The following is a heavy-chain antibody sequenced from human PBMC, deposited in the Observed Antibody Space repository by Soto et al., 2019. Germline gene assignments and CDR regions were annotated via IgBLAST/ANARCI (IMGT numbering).Heavy chain of an antibody. CDR3: ARDRSVGVVIAPFDY. D-gene: IGHD2-21*01. Sequence: ASVKVSCKASGYTFTSYGISWVRQAPGQGLEWMGWISAYNDNTNYAQNLQGRVTMTTDTSTSTAYMELRSLRSDDTAVYYCARDRSVGVVIAPFDYWGQGTLVTVSS. V-gene: IGHV1-18*01. CDR1: GYTFTSYG. CDR2: ISAYNDNT. J-gene: IGHJ4*02.